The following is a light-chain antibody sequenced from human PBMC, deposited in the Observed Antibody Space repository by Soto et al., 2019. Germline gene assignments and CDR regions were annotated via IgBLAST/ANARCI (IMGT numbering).Light chain of an antibody. CDR2: EGT. V-gene: IGLV2-14*02. CDR3: TSYTTIRTVV. J-gene: IGLJ2*01. CDR1: SSDVVNDLL. Sequence: QSALTQPASVSGSPGQSITISCTGTSSDVVNDLLVSWYQQQPGKAPKLMIYEGTKRPAGVSDRFSGSKSGNTASLTISGLQAEDEADYYCTSYTTIRTVVFGGGTKVTVL.